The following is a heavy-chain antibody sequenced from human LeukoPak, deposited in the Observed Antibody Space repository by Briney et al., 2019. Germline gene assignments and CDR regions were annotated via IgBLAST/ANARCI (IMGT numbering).Heavy chain of an antibody. V-gene: IGHV3-23*01. D-gene: IGHD3-16*01. CDR2: ISGSGGST. Sequence: GGSLRLSCAASGFTVSSYGMSWVRQAPGKGLEWVSGISGSGGSTYYADFVKGRFTISRDNSKNSLYLQMNSLRAEDTALYYCAKDFHRLGEFDAFDIWGQGTMVTVSS. CDR1: GFTVSSYG. J-gene: IGHJ3*02. CDR3: AKDFHRLGEFDAFDI.